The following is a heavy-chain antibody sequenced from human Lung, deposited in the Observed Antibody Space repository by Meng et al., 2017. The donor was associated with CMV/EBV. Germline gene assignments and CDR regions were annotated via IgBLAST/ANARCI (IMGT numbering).Heavy chain of an antibody. CDR3: ARDRDWELFDY. V-gene: IGHV3-74*03. Sequence: DVQLVESGGVLVQPGGYLRLSCAVSGFTFSDYNIHWVRQAPGKGLVWVSRINTDANERTYEDSVKGRFSITRDNAKNTVFLQMNSLRAEDTAIYYCARDRDWELFDYWGQGILVTVSS. CDR2: INTDANER. D-gene: IGHD3-10*01. J-gene: IGHJ4*02. CDR1: GFTFSDYN.